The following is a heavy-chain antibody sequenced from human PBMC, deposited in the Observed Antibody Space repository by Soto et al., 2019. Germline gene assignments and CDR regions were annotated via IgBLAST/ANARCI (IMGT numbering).Heavy chain of an antibody. CDR1: GFTFSSYS. CDR3: AREKIPQYYYYGMDA. Sequence: GGSLRLSCAASGFTFSSYSMNWVRQAPGKGLEWVSSISSSSSYIYYADSVKGRFTISRDNAKDSLYLQMNSLRAEDTAVYYCAREKIPQYYYYGMDAWGQGTTVTASS. V-gene: IGHV3-21*01. CDR2: ISSSSSYI. J-gene: IGHJ6*02.